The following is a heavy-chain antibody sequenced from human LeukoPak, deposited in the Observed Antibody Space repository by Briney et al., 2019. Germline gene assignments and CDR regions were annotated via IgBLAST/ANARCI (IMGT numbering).Heavy chain of an antibody. V-gene: IGHV3-7*01. J-gene: IGHJ4*02. D-gene: IGHD6-19*01. CDR2: IKQDGSEK. CDR1: GFTFSSYW. Sequence: GGSLRLSCAASGFTFSSYWMSWVRQAPGKGLEWVANIKQDGSEKYYVDSVKGRFTISRDNAENSLYLQMNSLRAEDTAVYYCARGTSGWYRYYFDYWGQGTLVTVSS. CDR3: ARGTSGWYRYYFDY.